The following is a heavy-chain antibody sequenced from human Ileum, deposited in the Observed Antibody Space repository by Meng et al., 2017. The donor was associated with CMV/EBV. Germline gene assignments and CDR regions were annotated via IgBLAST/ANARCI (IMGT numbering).Heavy chain of an antibody. Sequence: ASVKVSCKASGYTFTSYYMRWVRQAPGQGLEWMGIINPSGGSTSYAQKFQGRVTMTRDTSTSTVYMELSSLRSEDTAVYYCARDLVVPAAILYYGMDVWGQGTTVTVSS. CDR2: INPSGGST. CDR3: ARDLVVPAAILYYGMDV. D-gene: IGHD2-2*01. J-gene: IGHJ6*02. CDR1: GYTFTSYY. V-gene: IGHV1-46*01.